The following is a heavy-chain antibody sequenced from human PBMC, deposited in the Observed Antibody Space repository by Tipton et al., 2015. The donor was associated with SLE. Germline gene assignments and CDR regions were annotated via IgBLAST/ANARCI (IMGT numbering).Heavy chain of an antibody. CDR1: GFTFSRYW. CDR3: AREGILTGGFDP. J-gene: IGHJ5*02. Sequence: SLRLSCVASGFTFSRYWMHWVRQAPGKGLVWVSRITTDGSGANYADSVKGRFTISRDNSKNTLYLQMNSLRAEDTAVYYCAREGILTGGFDPWGQGTLVTVSS. V-gene: IGHV3-74*01. D-gene: IGHD3-9*01. CDR2: ITTDGSGA.